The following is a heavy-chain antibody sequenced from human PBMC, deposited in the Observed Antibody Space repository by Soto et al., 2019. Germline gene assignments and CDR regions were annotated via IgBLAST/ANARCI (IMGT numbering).Heavy chain of an antibody. CDR3: ARLVGAYDSYFDH. CDR2: IYPGDSET. V-gene: IGHV5-51*01. J-gene: IGHJ4*02. D-gene: IGHD5-12*01. CDR1: GYDFARTW. Sequence: PGESLKISCRASGYDFARTWISWVRQLPGKGLDWLGIIYPGDSETRYSPSFRGQVTFSVDMSISTAYLQWSSLKTSDIAIYYCARLVGAYDSYFDHWGQGTRVTSPQ.